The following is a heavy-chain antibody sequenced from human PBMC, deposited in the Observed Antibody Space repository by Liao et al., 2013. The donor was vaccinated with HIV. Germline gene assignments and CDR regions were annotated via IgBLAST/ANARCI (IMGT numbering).Heavy chain of an antibody. D-gene: IGHD2-21*01. Sequence: QVQIQQWGARLLKPSETLSLACDVDGESFSDHTWSWIRQTPGKGMEWIGQVYHTGSTNYNPSLKSRLTISIDTSKNQFSLKLSSVTAADTAIYYCARWGSDCGGAWCYSLFDYWGQGTLVTVSS. CDR1: GESFSDHT. CDR2: VYHTGST. CDR3: ARWGSDCGGAWCYSLFDY. J-gene: IGHJ4*02. V-gene: IGHV4-34*01.